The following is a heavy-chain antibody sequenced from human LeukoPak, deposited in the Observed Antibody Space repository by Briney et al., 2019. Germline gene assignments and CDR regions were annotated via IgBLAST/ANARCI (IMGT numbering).Heavy chain of an antibody. CDR3: ARDRSRSSCH. CDR1: GFTFSTYA. Sequence: GGSLRLSCAASGFTFSTYAMHWVRQAPGKGLEWVAVISNDGSNKYYADSVKGRFTISRDNSKNTLYLQMNSLRVEDTAVYYCARDRSRSSCHWGQGTLVTVSS. D-gene: IGHD6-6*01. J-gene: IGHJ4*02. CDR2: ISNDGSNK. V-gene: IGHV3-30-3*01.